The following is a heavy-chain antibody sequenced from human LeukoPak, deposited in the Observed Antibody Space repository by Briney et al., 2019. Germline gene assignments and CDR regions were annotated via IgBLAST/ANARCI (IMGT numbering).Heavy chain of an antibody. CDR3: ARVGYDYNWYDAFDI. V-gene: IGHV3-30*04. J-gene: IGHJ3*02. CDR2: ISHDGSNK. CDR1: AFTFSGYS. Sequence: GGSLTLSCVVSAFTFSGYSMHWVRQAPGKGLEWVAFISHDGSNKYCADSLKGRFTISRDNSKNTPFLQMNSLRPEDTAVYYCARVGYDYNWYDAFDIWGQGTMVTVSS. D-gene: IGHD1-1*01.